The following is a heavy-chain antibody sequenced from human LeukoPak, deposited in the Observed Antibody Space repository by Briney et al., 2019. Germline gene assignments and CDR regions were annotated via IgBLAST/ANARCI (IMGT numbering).Heavy chain of an antibody. D-gene: IGHD3-16*01. CDR3: AHGGVTAWPYYFDY. J-gene: IGHJ4*02. CDR2: IYWDDDK. Sequence: SGPTLVKPTQTLTLTCTFSGFSLSTSGVGVGWLRQPPGKALEWLALIYWDDDKRYSPSLKSRLTITKDTSKNQVVPTMTNLDPVDTATYYCAHGGVTAWPYYFDYWGQGTLVTVSS. V-gene: IGHV2-5*02. CDR1: GFSLSTSGVG.